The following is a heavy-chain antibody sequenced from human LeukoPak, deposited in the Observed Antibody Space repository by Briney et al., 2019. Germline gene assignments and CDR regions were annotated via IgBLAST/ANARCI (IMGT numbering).Heavy chain of an antibody. Sequence: GESLRLSCAISGFTFAKFAMSWVRQAPGKGLEWVAVIWYDGSNKYYADSVKGRFTISRDNSKNTLYLQMNSLRAEDTAVYYCARERSTVAPPHPFDYWGQGTLVTVSS. CDR3: ARERSTVAPPHPFDY. V-gene: IGHV3-33*01. CDR1: GFTFAKFA. D-gene: IGHD4-23*01. J-gene: IGHJ4*02. CDR2: IWYDGSNK.